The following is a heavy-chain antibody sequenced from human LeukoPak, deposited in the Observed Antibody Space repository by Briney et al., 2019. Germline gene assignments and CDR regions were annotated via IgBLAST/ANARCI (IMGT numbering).Heavy chain of an antibody. Sequence: SVKVSCKASGGTFNSYVINWVRQAPGQGLEWMGRIIPILGITNYTQKFQGRVTITANKSTSTMDLSSLRSDDTAVYYCAGDYGDSVISNAFDIWGQGTMVTVSS. D-gene: IGHD4-17*01. J-gene: IGHJ3*02. CDR2: IIPILGIT. V-gene: IGHV1-69*04. CDR1: GGTFNSYV. CDR3: AGDYGDSVISNAFDI.